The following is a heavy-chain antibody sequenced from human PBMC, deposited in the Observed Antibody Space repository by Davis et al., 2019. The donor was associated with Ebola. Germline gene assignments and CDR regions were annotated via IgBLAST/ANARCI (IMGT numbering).Heavy chain of an antibody. V-gene: IGHV3-21*01. CDR2: ISSDSDYI. D-gene: IGHD3-22*01. J-gene: IGHJ4*02. CDR3: AREYVGNDSSGYYFHEAIDY. Sequence: GESLKISCAASGFTFSTYSMSWVRQAPGKGLEWVSSISSDSDYIYYADSVKGRFTISRDNAKNSLYLQMNSLRAEDTAVYYCAREYVGNDSSGYYFHEAIDYWGQGTLVTVSS. CDR1: GFTFSTYS.